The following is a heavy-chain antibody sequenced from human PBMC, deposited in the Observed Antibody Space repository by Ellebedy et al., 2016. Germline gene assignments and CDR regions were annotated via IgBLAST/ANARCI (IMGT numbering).Heavy chain of an antibody. V-gene: IGHV3-23*05. D-gene: IGHD2-2*01. CDR2: IINRGTDT. CDR1: GFTFSSYA. CDR3: AKASAGSCSGITCYAFDY. Sequence: GGSLRLSXAASGFTFSSYAMNWVRQAPGKRLEWVSSIINRGTDTYYADSVKGRFTISRDNSKNTLHLQMNSLRAEDTAVYYCAKASAGSCSGITCYAFDYWGQGTLVTVSS. J-gene: IGHJ4*02.